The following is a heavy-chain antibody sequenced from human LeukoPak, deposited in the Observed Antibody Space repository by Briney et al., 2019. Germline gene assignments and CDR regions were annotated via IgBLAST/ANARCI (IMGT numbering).Heavy chain of an antibody. Sequence: GGSLRLSCVASGFTFSSYWMHWVRQAPGKGLVWVSRIDTDGIGTSYADSVKGRFTVSRDNAKNTVFLQMNSLRVEDTAVYYCAMTNWGRWGQGTLVTVSS. CDR3: AMTNWGR. J-gene: IGHJ4*02. V-gene: IGHV3-74*01. CDR2: IDTDGIGT. D-gene: IGHD3-16*01. CDR1: GFTFSSYW.